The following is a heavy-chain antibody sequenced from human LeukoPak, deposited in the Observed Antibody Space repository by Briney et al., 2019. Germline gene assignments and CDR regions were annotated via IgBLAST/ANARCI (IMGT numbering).Heavy chain of an antibody. CDR1: GFTVSSNY. D-gene: IGHD2-2*01. CDR2: INSDGYST. V-gene: IGHV3-74*01. CDR3: VRLVAVPDVYFDY. J-gene: IGHJ4*02. Sequence: GGSLRLSCAASGFTVSSNYMSWVRQAPGKGLVWVSRINSDGYSTAYADSVKGRFTISRDNAKKTLYLQMNSLRAEDTAVYYCVRLVAVPDVYFDYWGQGTLVTVSS.